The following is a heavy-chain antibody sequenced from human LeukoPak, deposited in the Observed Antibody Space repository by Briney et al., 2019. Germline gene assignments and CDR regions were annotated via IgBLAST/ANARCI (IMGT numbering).Heavy chain of an antibody. CDR2: ISVFESYK. CDR1: GFTFSSSA. Sequence: PGGSLRLSCAASGFTFSSSAMHWVRQAPGKGLEWVAVISVFESYKYYADSVRGRFTLSRDNSNNNLYLQMNSLTTEDTAVYYCAGGLPNYYGMDVWGQGTTVTVSS. V-gene: IGHV3-30*03. CDR3: AGGLPNYYGMDV. J-gene: IGHJ6*02.